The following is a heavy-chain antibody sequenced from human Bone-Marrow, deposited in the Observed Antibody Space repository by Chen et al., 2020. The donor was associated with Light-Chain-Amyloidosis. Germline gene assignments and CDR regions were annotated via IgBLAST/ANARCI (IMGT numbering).Heavy chain of an antibody. V-gene: IGHV3-48*03. D-gene: IGHD6-19*01. J-gene: IGHJ4*02. Sequence: EVQLVESGGGLVQPGGSLRLSCAASGFTFSSYEMNWDRQAPGKGLEWVSYISSSGSTIYYADSVKGRFTISRDNAKNSLYLQMNSLRAEDTAVYYCARAKTGYSSGWLMGVVPDYWGQGTLVTVSS. CDR2: ISSSGSTI. CDR3: ARAKTGYSSGWLMGVVPDY. CDR1: GFTFSSYE.